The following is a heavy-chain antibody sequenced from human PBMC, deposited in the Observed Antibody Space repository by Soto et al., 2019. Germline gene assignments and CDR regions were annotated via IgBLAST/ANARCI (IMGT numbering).Heavy chain of an antibody. CDR3: ARLKGWFGDHYYGMDV. D-gene: IGHD3-10*01. J-gene: IGHJ6*02. Sequence: SETLSLTCTVSGGSIISSSYYWGWIRQPPGKGLEWIGSIYYSGSTYYTPSLKRRVTISVDTSKNQFSLKLSSVTDADTAVYYCARLKGWFGDHYYGMDVWGQGXTVTVSS. CDR2: IYYSGST. CDR1: GGSIISSSYY. V-gene: IGHV4-39*01.